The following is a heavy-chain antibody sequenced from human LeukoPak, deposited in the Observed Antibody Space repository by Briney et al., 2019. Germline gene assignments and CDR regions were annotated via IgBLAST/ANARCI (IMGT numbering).Heavy chain of an antibody. CDR1: GGSFSGYY. D-gene: IGHD3-22*01. V-gene: IGHV4-34*01. J-gene: IGHJ4*02. Sequence: SETLSLTRAVYGGSFSGYYWSWIRQPPGKGLEWIGEINHSGSTNYNPSLKSRVTISVDTSKNQFSLKLSSVTAADTAVYYCARGSFGSPYYYDSSGYYYKYWGQGTLVTVSS. CDR2: INHSGST. CDR3: ARGSFGSPYYYDSSGYYYKY.